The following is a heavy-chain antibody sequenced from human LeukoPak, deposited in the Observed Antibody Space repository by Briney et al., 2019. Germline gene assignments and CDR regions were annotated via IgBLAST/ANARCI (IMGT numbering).Heavy chain of an antibody. D-gene: IGHD5-18*01. CDR1: GFTVSNNY. Sequence: GGSLRLSCGASGFTVSNNYMTWVRQAPGKGLEWGSVIYSAGSTYYADSVKGRFTISRDNSKNTLNLQMNSLRAEDTAVYYCSRASRGYNYLYFDYWGKGALVTVSS. V-gene: IGHV3-53*01. CDR2: IYSAGST. CDR3: SRASRGYNYLYFDY. J-gene: IGHJ4*02.